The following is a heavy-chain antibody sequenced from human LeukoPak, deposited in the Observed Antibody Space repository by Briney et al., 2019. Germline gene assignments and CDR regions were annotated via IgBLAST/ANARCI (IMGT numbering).Heavy chain of an antibody. D-gene: IGHD5/OR15-5a*01. J-gene: IGHJ4*02. CDR3: ARGDGVYVY. CDR1: GFTFSSYA. CDR2: ISGSGGST. V-gene: IGHV3-23*01. Sequence: GGSLRLSCAASGFTFSSYAMSWVRQAPGKGLEWVSAISGSGGSTYYADSVKGRFTISRDNSKNTVYLQMNSLRVEDTAVYYCARGDGVYVYWGQGTLVTVSS.